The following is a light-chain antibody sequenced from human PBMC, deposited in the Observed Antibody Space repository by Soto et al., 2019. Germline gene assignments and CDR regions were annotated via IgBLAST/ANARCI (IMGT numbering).Light chain of an antibody. CDR1: SSDVGAYDY. J-gene: IGLJ2*01. CDR3: GSYTTSGSVI. Sequence: QSALTQPASVSGSPGQSIAISRTGTSSDVGAYDYVSWYQQHPGKAPKVIISDVYNRPSGVSNRFSGSKSGNTASLTISGLQAEDEADYYCGSYTTSGSVIFGGGTKLTVL. CDR2: DVY. V-gene: IGLV2-14*03.